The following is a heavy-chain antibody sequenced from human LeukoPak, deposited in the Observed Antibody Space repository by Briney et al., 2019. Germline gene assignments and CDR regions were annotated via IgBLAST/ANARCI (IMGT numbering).Heavy chain of an antibody. Sequence: SETLSLTCTVSGGSISSSSYYWGWIRQPPGKGLEWIGSIYYSVSTYYNPSLKSRVTISVDTSKNQFSLKLSSVTAADTAVYYCARDSRGDYYFDYWGQGTLVTVSS. CDR1: GGSISSSSYY. CDR2: IYYSVST. V-gene: IGHV4-39*02. D-gene: IGHD2-21*02. CDR3: ARDSRGDYYFDY. J-gene: IGHJ4*02.